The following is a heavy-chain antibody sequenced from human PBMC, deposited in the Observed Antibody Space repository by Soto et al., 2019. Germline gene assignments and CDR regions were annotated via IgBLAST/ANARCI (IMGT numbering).Heavy chain of an antibody. Sequence: GGSLRLSCAASGFTFSSYGMHWVRQAPGKGLEWVAVIWYDGSNKYYADSVKGRFTISRDNSKNTLYLQMNSLRAEDTAVYYCARDDYGGNSDHYYGMDVWGQGTTVTVSS. D-gene: IGHD4-17*01. CDR1: GFTFSSYG. CDR2: IWYDGSNK. J-gene: IGHJ6*02. CDR3: ARDDYGGNSDHYYGMDV. V-gene: IGHV3-33*01.